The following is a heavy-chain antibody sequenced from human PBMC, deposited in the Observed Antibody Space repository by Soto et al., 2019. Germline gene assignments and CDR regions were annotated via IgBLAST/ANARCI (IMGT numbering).Heavy chain of an antibody. J-gene: IGHJ5*02. D-gene: IGHD2-2*01. CDR3: ARVGCSSTSCYPNWFDP. CDR2: ISYDGTNK. V-gene: IGHV3-30-3*01. Sequence: GGSLRLSCAASGFTFSSYAMHWVRQAPGKGLEWVAVISYDGTNKYYADSVKGRFSISRDNSENTLYLQMNSLRAEDTAVYYCARVGCSSTSCYPNWFDPWGQGTQVTVSS. CDR1: GFTFSSYA.